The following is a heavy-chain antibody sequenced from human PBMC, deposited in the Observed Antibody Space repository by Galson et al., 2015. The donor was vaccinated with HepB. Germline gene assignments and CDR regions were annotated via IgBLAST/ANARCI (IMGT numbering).Heavy chain of an antibody. Sequence: SVKVSCKASGYTFTSYYIHWVRQAPGQGLEWMGAINPSGGGTNYAQRFQGRITMARDTATSTAYMELSSLRYEDTAVYYCARGEYCSSTTCYREFPFDYWGQGTLVTVSS. D-gene: IGHD2-2*02. V-gene: IGHV1-46*01. J-gene: IGHJ4*02. CDR2: INPSGGGT. CDR1: GYTFTSYY. CDR3: ARGEYCSSTTCYREFPFDY.